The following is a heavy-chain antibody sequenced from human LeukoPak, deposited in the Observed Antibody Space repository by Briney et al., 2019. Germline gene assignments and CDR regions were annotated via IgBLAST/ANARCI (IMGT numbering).Heavy chain of an antibody. Sequence: GGSLRLSCTASGFTFGDYAMSWFRQAPGKGLEWVGFIRSKAYGGTTEYAASVKGRFTISRDDSKSIAYLQMNSLKTEDTVVYYCTRFGYSSSSTTFDYWGQGTLVTVSS. CDR2: IRSKAYGGTT. D-gene: IGHD6-6*01. CDR3: TRFGYSSSSTTFDY. V-gene: IGHV3-49*03. CDR1: GFTFGDYA. J-gene: IGHJ4*02.